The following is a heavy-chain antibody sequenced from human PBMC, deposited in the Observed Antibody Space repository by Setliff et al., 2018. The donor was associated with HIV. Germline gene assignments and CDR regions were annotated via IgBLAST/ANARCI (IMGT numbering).Heavy chain of an antibody. CDR3: ARDRLDGYNSGFDY. J-gene: IGHJ4*02. Sequence: PSETLSLTCTVSGGSIISYYWSWIRQPPGKGLEWIGYIYYSGSTTYNPSLKSRVTISVDTSKNQFSLKLSSVTAADTAVYYCARDRLDGYNSGFDYWGQGTLVNVSS. D-gene: IGHD5-12*01. CDR2: IYYSGST. CDR1: GGSIISYY. V-gene: IGHV4-59*01.